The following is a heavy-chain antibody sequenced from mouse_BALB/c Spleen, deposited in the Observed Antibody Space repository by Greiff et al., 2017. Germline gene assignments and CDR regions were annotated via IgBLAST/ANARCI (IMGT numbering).Heavy chain of an antibody. V-gene: IGHV5-6*01. CDR3: ARQTATAPSDWFAY. CDR2: ISSGGSYT. Sequence: EVKLMESGGDLVKPGGSLKLSCAASGFTFSSYGMSWVRQTPDKRLEWVATISSGGSYTYYPDSVKGRFTISRDNAKNTLYLQMSSLKSEDTAMYYCARQTATAPSDWFAYWGQGTLVTVSA. CDR1: GFTFSSYG. D-gene: IGHD1-2*01. J-gene: IGHJ3*01.